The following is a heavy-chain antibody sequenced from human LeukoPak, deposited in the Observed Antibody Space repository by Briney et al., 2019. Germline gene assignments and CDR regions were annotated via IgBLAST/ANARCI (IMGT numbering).Heavy chain of an antibody. CDR3: ARDWATYFFDGSGSDYFDY. D-gene: IGHD3-22*01. CDR2: IYYSGSS. CDR1: GGSIRSYY. J-gene: IGHJ4*02. V-gene: IGHV4-59*12. Sequence: SETLSLTCTVSGGSIRSYYWSWIRQPPGKGLEWIGYIYYSGSSNYNPSLKSRVTISVDTSKNQFSLNLSSVTAADTAVYYCARDWATYFFDGSGSDYFDYWGQGIRVTVSS.